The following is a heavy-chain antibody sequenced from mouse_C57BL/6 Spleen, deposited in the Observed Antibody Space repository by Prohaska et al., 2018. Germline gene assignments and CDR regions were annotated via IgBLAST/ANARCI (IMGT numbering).Heavy chain of an antibody. D-gene: IGHD2-5*01. Sequence: HGKSLEWIGYINPNNGGTSYNQKSKGKATLTVNQSSSTAYMELHSLTSKDSAVYYCAGYSNPSYFDYWGQGTTLTVSS. CDR3: AGYSNPSYFDY. V-gene: IGHV1-22*01. CDR2: INPNNGGT. J-gene: IGHJ2*01.